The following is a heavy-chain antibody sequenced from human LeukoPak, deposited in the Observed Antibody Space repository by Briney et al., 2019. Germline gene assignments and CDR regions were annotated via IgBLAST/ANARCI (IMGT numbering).Heavy chain of an antibody. CDR2: ISSSGSTI. Sequence: GGSLRLSCAASGFTFSSYEMNWVRQAPGKGLEWVSYISSSGSTIYYADSVKGRFTISRDNAKNSLYLQMNSLRAEDTAVCYCARDHGYSYGYPYFDYWGQGTLVTVSS. CDR3: ARDHGYSYGYPYFDY. V-gene: IGHV3-48*03. CDR1: GFTFSSYE. J-gene: IGHJ4*02. D-gene: IGHD5-18*01.